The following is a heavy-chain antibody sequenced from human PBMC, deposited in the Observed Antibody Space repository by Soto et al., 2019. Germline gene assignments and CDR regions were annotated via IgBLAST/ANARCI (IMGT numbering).Heavy chain of an antibody. CDR3: AWGGSGWYKAGMDV. J-gene: IGHJ6*02. V-gene: IGHV3-30-3*01. D-gene: IGHD6-19*01. CDR1: GFTFSSYA. CDR2: ISYDGSNN. Sequence: QVQLVESGGGVVQPGRSLRLSCAASGFTFSSYAMRWVRQAPGKGLEWVEVISYDGSNNYYADSGKAGFTFSRYTSKNTRYLQMNSLRAEDTAVYYCAWGGSGWYKAGMDVCGQGTTVTVSS.